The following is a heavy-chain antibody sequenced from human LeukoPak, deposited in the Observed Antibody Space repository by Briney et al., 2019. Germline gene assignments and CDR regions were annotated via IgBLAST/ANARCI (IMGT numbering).Heavy chain of an antibody. CDR1: GFTFSNYA. J-gene: IGHJ4*02. Sequence: GGSLRLSCAVSGFTFSNYAMSWVRQAPGKGLEWVSVIGGNGGSTKYADSVKGRFSISRDNSKNTLYLQMNSLRAEDTAVYYCSSQAAADDYWGQGTLVTVSS. CDR3: SSQAAADDY. V-gene: IGHV3-23*01. D-gene: IGHD6-13*01. CDR2: IGGNGGST.